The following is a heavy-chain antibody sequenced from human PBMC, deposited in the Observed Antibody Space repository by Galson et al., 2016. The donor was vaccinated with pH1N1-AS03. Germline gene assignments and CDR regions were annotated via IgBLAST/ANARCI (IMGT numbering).Heavy chain of an antibody. D-gene: IGHD2-15*01. Sequence: SETLSLTCTVSGGSVNGYYWTWIRQPPGKGLEWIGQIFYIGDTLYTPSLRGRVTMSVDTSKNQLSLRLSSVTAADTAVYYCGRHLRSSYSMDVWGRGTTVTVSS. CDR1: GGSVNGYY. CDR3: GRHLRSSYSMDV. V-gene: IGHV4-59*08. CDR2: IFYIGDT. J-gene: IGHJ6*02.